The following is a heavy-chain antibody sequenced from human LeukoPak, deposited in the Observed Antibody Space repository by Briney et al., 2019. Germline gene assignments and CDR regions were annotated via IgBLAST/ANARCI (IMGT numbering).Heavy chain of an antibody. CDR1: GFTFSSYA. Sequence: GGSLRLSCAASGFTFSSYAMSWVRQAPGKGLEWVSAISGSGGSTYYADSVKGRFTISRDNSKNTLYLQMNSLRAEDTAVYYCAADIRSGITIFGVVISGMDVWGQGTTVTVSS. CDR2: ISGSGGST. D-gene: IGHD3-3*01. V-gene: IGHV3-23*01. CDR3: AADIRSGITIFGVVISGMDV. J-gene: IGHJ6*02.